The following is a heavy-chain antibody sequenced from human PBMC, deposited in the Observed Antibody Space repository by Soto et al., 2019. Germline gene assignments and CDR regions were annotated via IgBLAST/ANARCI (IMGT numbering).Heavy chain of an antibody. Sequence: GGSLRLSCAASGFTFSSYWMSWVRQAPGKGLEWVANIKQDGSEKYYVDSVRGRFTISRDNAKNSLYLQMNSLRAEDTAVYYCARWGEWLSTSYYYYGMDVWGQGTTVTVSS. CDR1: GFTFSSYW. V-gene: IGHV3-7*01. CDR2: IKQDGSEK. J-gene: IGHJ6*02. CDR3: ARWGEWLSTSYYYYGMDV. D-gene: IGHD3-3*01.